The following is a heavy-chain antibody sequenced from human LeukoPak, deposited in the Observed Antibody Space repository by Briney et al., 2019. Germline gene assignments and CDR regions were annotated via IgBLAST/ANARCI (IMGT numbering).Heavy chain of an antibody. Sequence: SETLSLTCSVSGGPINNNSFYWGWIRQPPGKGLEWFGSISSSGSTYYNPSLNSLVTISVDMSKSQFSLRLSSVTAADSAVYYCAREYVVDTTLVAFFDYWGQGILVTVSS. J-gene: IGHJ4*02. CDR1: GGPINNNSFY. CDR2: ISSSGST. D-gene: IGHD5-18*01. CDR3: AREYVVDTTLVAFFDY. V-gene: IGHV4-39*07.